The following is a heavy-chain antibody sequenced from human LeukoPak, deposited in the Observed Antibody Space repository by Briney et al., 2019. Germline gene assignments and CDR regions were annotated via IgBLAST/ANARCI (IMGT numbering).Heavy chain of an antibody. D-gene: IGHD1-26*01. CDR1: GFTFSSYG. CDR3: ARGLVGWEFSPADY. J-gene: IGHJ4*02. Sequence: PGGSLRLSCAASGFTFSSYGMHWVRQAPGKGLEWVAVISYDGSNKYYADSVKGRFTISRDNSKNTLYLQMNSLRAEDTAVYYCARGLVGWEFSPADYWGQGTLVTVSS. V-gene: IGHV3-30*03. CDR2: ISYDGSNK.